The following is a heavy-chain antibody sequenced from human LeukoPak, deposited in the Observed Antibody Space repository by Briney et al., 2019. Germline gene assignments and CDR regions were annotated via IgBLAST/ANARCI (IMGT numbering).Heavy chain of an antibody. CDR3: AKGRDVYSAFDS. Sequence: GGSLRLSCAASGFTFSSYTMSWVRQSPGKGLEWVSAISGSGFETFYADSVKGRFTISRDNSNDTLYLQMNSLGADDTAIYYCAKGRDVYSAFDSWGQGTLVTVSS. D-gene: IGHD3-16*01. CDR1: GFTFSSYT. V-gene: IGHV3-23*01. CDR2: ISGSGFET. J-gene: IGHJ4*02.